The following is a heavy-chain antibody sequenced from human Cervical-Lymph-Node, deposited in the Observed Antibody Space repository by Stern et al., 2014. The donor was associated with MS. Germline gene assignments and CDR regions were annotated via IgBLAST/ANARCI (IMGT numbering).Heavy chain of an antibody. CDR1: GFNFSDNY. V-gene: IGHV3-11*01. CDR2: ISSIGRTT. Sequence: VHLVESGGDLVKPGGSLRLSCAASGFNFSDNYMSWIRQAPGKGLDWASYISSIGRTTYYADSVKGRFTISSDNAKNSLYLQMNSLRAEDTAVYYCARDGGGPTPYGFIDFWGQGTLVTVSS. J-gene: IGHJ4*02. D-gene: IGHD2-21*01. CDR3: ARDGGGPTPYGFIDF.